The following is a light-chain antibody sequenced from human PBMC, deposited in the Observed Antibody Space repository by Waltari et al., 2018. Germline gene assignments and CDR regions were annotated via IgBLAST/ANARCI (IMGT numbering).Light chain of an antibody. CDR2: DNN. Sequence: QSVLTQPPSVSAAPGQRVTISCSGASSNIGNNDVSWYQQFPGTAPKLLITDNNKRPFGIPDRFSGSKSGTLATLGITGLQTGDEADYYCATWDSRLSVVVFGGGTKVTVL. V-gene: IGLV1-51*01. CDR3: ATWDSRLSVVV. CDR1: SSNIGNND. J-gene: IGLJ3*02.